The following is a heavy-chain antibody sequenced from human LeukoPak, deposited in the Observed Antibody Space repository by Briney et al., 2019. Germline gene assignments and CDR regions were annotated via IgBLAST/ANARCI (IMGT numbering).Heavy chain of an antibody. J-gene: IGHJ3*02. V-gene: IGHV3-64*01. CDR3: ARDSGPGIVVVPAAIARGGRTDAFDI. CDR2: ITSNGGST. Sequence: PGGSLRLSCAASGFTFSSFAMHWVRQAPGKGLEYVSAITSNGGSTYYGNSVKGRFTISRDNSKNTLYLQMGSLRVEDMAVYYCARDSGPGIVVVPAAIARGGRTDAFDIWGQGTMVTVSS. D-gene: IGHD2-2*01. CDR1: GFTFSSFA.